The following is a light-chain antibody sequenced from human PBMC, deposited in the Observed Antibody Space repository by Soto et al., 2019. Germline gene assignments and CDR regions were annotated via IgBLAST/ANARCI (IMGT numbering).Light chain of an antibody. CDR3: QQYNTYPET. CDR1: QGISSY. Sequence: DIQMTQSPSSLSASVGDRVTITCRASQGISSYLAWYQQKPGKAPKLLIYDASTLESGVPSRFSGSGSGTEFTLTITSLQPDDFATYYCQQYNTYPETFGQGTKVDI. CDR2: DAS. J-gene: IGKJ1*01. V-gene: IGKV1-5*01.